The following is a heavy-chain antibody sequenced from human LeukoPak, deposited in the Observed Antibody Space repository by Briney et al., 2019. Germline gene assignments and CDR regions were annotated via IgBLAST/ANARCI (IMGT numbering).Heavy chain of an antibody. CDR1: GFTFSKYA. D-gene: IGHD4-11*01. J-gene: IGHJ4*02. CDR3: ARVGYSNYFDF. V-gene: IGHV3-53*04. CDR2: IYSGGST. Sequence: GGSLRLSCAASGFTFSKYAMTWVRQAPGKGLEWVSIIYSGGSTYYADSVKGRFTISRRNSENTLYLQMSSLRAEDTAVYYCARVGYSNYFDFWGQGTLVTVSS.